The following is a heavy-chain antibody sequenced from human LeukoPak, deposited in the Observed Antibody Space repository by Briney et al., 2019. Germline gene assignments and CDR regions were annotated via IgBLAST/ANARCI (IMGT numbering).Heavy chain of an antibody. Sequence: GASVKVSCKASGYTFTGYYMHWVRQAPGQGLEWMGWINPNSGGTNYAQKFQGRVTMTRDTSISTAYMELSRLRSDDTAVYYCARDYYDFWSGTDHYYYGMDVRGQGTTVTVSS. CDR1: GYTFTGYY. V-gene: IGHV1-2*02. D-gene: IGHD3-3*01. CDR3: ARDYYDFWSGTDHYYYGMDV. J-gene: IGHJ6*02. CDR2: INPNSGGT.